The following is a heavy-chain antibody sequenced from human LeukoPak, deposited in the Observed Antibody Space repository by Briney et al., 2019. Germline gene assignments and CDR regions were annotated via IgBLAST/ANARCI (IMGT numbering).Heavy chain of an antibody. CDR1: GFTFSSYS. D-gene: IGHD2-21*01. J-gene: IGHJ5*02. Sequence: GGSLRLSCAASGFTFSSYSMNWVRQAPGKGLEWVANIKQDGSEKYYVDSVKGRFTISRDNAKNSLYLQMNSLRAEDTAVYYCARVIQNWFDPWGQGTLVTVSS. CDR3: ARVIQNWFDP. V-gene: IGHV3-7*01. CDR2: IKQDGSEK.